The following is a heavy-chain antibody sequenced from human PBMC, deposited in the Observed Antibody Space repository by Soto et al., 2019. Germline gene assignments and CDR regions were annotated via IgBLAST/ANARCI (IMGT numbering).Heavy chain of an antibody. D-gene: IGHD2-15*01. CDR3: ARYVLGYCSGGSCAGKFDY. Sequence: SETLSLTCTVSGGSISSYYWSWIRQPPGKGLEWIGYIYYSGSTNYNPSLKSRVTISVDTSKNQFSLKLSSVTAADTAVYYCARYVLGYCSGGSCAGKFDYWGQGTLVTVSS. CDR2: IYYSGST. J-gene: IGHJ4*02. CDR1: GGSISSYY. V-gene: IGHV4-59*01.